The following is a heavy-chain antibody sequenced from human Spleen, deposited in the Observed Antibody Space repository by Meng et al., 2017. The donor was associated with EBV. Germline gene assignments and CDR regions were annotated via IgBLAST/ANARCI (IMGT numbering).Heavy chain of an antibody. J-gene: IGHJ4*02. V-gene: IGHV1-69*01. CDR3: ARDYDSSGYSFYY. CDR2: IILFFGSP. D-gene: IGHD3-22*01. Sequence: QVLLGKPGMGGKKPGSSVKDSCKSSGGTHSSYSISWVRQAPGQGLEWMGGIILFFGSPNYAHKFQGRLTITADESTSTVYMELSSLRSEDTAVYYCARDYDSSGYSFYYWGQGTLVTVSS. CDR1: GGTHSSYS.